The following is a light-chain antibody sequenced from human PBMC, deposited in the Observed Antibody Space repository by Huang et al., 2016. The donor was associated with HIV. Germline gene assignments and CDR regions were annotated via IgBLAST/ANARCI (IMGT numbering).Light chain of an antibody. CDR3: MQDLQTIT. CDR2: LGS. CDR1: QSLLHSNGYNY. Sequence: DIVMTQSPLSLPVTPGEPASISCRSSQSLLHSNGYNYLDWYLQKPGQSPQFLIYLGSNRASGVPDRFSGSGSGTDFTLKISRVEAEDVGVYYCMQDLQTITFGQGTRLEIK. J-gene: IGKJ5*01. V-gene: IGKV2-28*01.